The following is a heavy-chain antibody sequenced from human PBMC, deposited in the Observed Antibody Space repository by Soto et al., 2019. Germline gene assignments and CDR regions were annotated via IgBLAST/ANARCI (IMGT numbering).Heavy chain of an antibody. V-gene: IGHV4-34*01. Sequence: SETLSLTCAVYGGSFSGYYWSWIRQPPGKGLEWIGEINHSGSTNYNPSLKSRVTISVDTSKNQFSLKLSSVTAADTAVYYCARGRRGLVIITGWFDPWGQGTLVTVSS. J-gene: IGHJ5*02. D-gene: IGHD3-9*01. CDR2: INHSGST. CDR1: GGSFSGYY. CDR3: ARGRRGLVIITGWFDP.